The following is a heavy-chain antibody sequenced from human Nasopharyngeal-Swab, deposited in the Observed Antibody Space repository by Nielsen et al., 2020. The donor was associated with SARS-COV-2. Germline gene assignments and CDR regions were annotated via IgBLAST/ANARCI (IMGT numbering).Heavy chain of an antibody. CDR2: INAGNGNT. D-gene: IGHD3-10*01. CDR3: ARDYLSRTNYGSDY. Sequence: ASVKVSCKASGYTFTSYAMHWVRQAPGQRLEWMGWINAGNGNTKYSQKFQGRVTITRDTSASTAYMELSSLRSEDTAVYYCARDYLSRTNYGSDYWGRGTLVTVSS. V-gene: IGHV1-3*01. CDR1: GYTFTSYA. J-gene: IGHJ4*02.